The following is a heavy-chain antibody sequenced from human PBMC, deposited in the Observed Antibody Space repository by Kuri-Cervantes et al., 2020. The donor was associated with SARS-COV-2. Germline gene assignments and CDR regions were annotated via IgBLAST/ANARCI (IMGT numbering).Heavy chain of an antibody. J-gene: IGHJ5*02. D-gene: IGHD2-2*01. V-gene: IGHV4-59*08. Sequence: SETLSLTCTVSGGSISSYYWSWIRQPPGKGLEWIGYIYYSGSTHYNPSLKSRVTISVDTSKNQFSLKLSSVTAADTAVYYCARSVVVPATRFDPWGQGTLVTVSS. CDR2: IYYSGST. CDR1: GGSISSYY. CDR3: ARSVVVPATRFDP.